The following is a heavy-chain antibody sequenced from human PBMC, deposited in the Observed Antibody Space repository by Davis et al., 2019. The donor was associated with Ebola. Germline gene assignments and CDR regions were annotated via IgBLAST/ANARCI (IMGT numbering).Heavy chain of an antibody. D-gene: IGHD2-8*02. CDR3: ASDRAPDYCTGGVCYESPLDY. CDR1: GYTFTSYG. V-gene: IGHV1-18*01. J-gene: IGHJ4*02. Sequence: AASVKVSCKASGYTFTSYGISWVRQAPGQGLEWMGWISAYNGNTNYAQKLQGRVTMTTDTSTSTAYMELRSLRSDDTAVYYCASDRAPDYCTGGVCYESPLDYWGQGTLVTVSS. CDR2: ISAYNGNT.